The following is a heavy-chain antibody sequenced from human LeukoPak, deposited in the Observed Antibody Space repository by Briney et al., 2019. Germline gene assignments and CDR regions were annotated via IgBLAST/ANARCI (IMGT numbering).Heavy chain of an antibody. J-gene: IGHJ4*02. Sequence: KPGGSLRLSCAASGFTFSDYYMSWIRQAPGKGLEWVSYISSSGSTIYYADSVTGRFTISRDNAKNSLYLQMNSLRAEDTAVYYCASPGTIVGATEVDYWGQGTLVTVSS. D-gene: IGHD1-26*01. CDR1: GFTFSDYY. CDR2: ISSSGSTI. V-gene: IGHV3-11*01. CDR3: ASPGTIVGATEVDY.